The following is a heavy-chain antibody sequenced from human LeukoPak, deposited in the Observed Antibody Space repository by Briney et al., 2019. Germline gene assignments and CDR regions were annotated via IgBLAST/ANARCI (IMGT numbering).Heavy chain of an antibody. CDR2: IYYSGST. D-gene: IGHD3-9*01. CDR1: GGSISGSSYY. Sequence: SETLSLTCSVSGGSISGSSYYWGWIRQPPGKGLEWIGSIYYSGSTYYSASLKSRITISMDTSKNQFSLSLSSVTAADTAVYYYARGSYDVLTGYSTLGEYWGQGTLVTVSS. J-gene: IGHJ4*02. CDR3: ARGSYDVLTGYSTLGEY. V-gene: IGHV4-39*01.